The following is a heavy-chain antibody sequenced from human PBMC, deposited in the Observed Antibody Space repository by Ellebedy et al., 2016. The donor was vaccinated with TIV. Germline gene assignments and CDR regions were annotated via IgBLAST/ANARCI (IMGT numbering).Heavy chain of an antibody. J-gene: IGHJ6*02. D-gene: IGHD1-26*01. Sequence: LRLXXTVSGDSISSAFFFWTWVRQHPEKGLEWIGYISYTGTPYSDPSLNSRVSLSLDTSRNQFSLRLSYVTAADTAVYYCARLRCSGSCSREGGFDVWGQGTTVTVSS. V-gene: IGHV4-31*03. CDR2: ISYTGTP. CDR1: GDSISSAFFF. CDR3: ARLRCSGSCSREGGFDV.